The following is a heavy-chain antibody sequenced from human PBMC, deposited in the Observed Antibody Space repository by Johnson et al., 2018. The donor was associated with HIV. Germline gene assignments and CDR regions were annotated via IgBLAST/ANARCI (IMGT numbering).Heavy chain of an antibody. CDR2: ISWDGGST. J-gene: IGHJ3*02. V-gene: IGHV3-43*01. Sequence: VQLVESGGVVVQPGGSLRLSCAASGFTFDDYTMHWVRQAPGKGLEWVSLISWDGGSTYYADSVKGRFTVSRDNDKNSLYLQMNSLRAEDTDLYYCARVVCSGGSCYSDAFDIWGQGTMVTVSS. CDR1: GFTFDDYT. D-gene: IGHD2-15*01. CDR3: ARVVCSGGSCYSDAFDI.